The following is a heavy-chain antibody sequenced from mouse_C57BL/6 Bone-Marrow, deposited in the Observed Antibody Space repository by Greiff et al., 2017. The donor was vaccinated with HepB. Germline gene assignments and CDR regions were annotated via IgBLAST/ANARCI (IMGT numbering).Heavy chain of an antibody. J-gene: IGHJ4*01. CDR1: GFSLTSYG. Sequence: VNVVESGPGLVAPSQSLSITCTVSGFSLTSYGVDWVRQPPGKGLEWLGVIWGGGSTNYNSDHMSRLSISTDNSKSQVFLKMNSLQTDETAMYYCAKHTLTTVVEGAMDYWGQGTSVTVSS. CDR2: IWGGGST. CDR3: AKHTLTTVVEGAMDY. V-gene: IGHV2-9*01. D-gene: IGHD1-1*01.